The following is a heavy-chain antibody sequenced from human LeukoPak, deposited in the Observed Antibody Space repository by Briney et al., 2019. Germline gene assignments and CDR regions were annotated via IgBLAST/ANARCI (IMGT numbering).Heavy chain of an antibody. D-gene: IGHD3-16*01. CDR3: TTDAMITQFDY. J-gene: IGHJ4*02. CDR2: IKSKTDGGTT. Sequence: GSLRLSCAASGFTFSNAWMSWVRQAPGKGLEWVGRIKSKTDGGTTDYAAPAKGRFTISRDDSKNTLYLQMNSLKTEDTAVYYCTTDAMITQFDYWGQGTLVTVSS. CDR1: GFTFSNAW. V-gene: IGHV3-15*01.